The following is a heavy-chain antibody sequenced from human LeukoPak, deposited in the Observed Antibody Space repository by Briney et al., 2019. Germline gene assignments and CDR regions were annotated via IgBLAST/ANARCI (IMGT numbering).Heavy chain of an antibody. J-gene: IGHJ4*02. D-gene: IGHD3-22*01. CDR3: ARHEGRTYYYDSSGLYYFDY. Sequence: SETLSLPCTVSGGSINGYYWSWIRQSRGKGVESLGYIYYTGCTNYNTSLKSRVTMSLDTSRNQFFLRLSSVTAADTAVYYCARHEGRTYYYDSSGLYYFDYWGQGTLVTVSS. V-gene: IGHV4-59*01. CDR1: GGSINGYY. CDR2: IYYTGCT.